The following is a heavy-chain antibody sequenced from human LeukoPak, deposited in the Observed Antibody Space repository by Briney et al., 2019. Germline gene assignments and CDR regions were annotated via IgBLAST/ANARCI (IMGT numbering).Heavy chain of an antibody. D-gene: IGHD4-17*01. CDR1: GVSISSGGYY. J-gene: IGHJ4*02. V-gene: IGHV4-31*03. Sequence: EASQTLSLTCTVSGVSISSGGYYWSGTRQHPGKGLEWIGYIYYSGSTYYNPSLKSRVTISVDTSKNQFSLKLSSVTAADTAVYYCARVSCMTTVSNFDYWGQGTLVTVSS. CDR2: IYYSGST. CDR3: ARVSCMTTVSNFDY.